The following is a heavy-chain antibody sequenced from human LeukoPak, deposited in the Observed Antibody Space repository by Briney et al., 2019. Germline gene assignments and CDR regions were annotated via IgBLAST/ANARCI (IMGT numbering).Heavy chain of an antibody. Sequence: SETLSLTCTVSGGSISSSSYYWGWIRQPPGKGLEWIGSIYYSGSTYYNPSLKSRVTISVDTSKNQFSLKLSSVTAADTAVYHCAHYRTSAFDIWGQGTMVTVSS. J-gene: IGHJ3*02. CDR1: GGSISSSSYY. V-gene: IGHV4-39*01. CDR2: IYYSGST. D-gene: IGHD4-11*01. CDR3: AHYRTSAFDI.